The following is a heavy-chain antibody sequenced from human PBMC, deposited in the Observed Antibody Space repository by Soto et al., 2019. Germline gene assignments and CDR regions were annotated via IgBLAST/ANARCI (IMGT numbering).Heavy chain of an antibody. V-gene: IGHV3-9*01. J-gene: IGHJ3*02. CDR3: ANERFDI. CDR1: GFTFDDYA. Sequence: GGSLRLSCAASGFTFDDYAMHWVRQAPGKGLEWVSGISWNSGSIGYADSVKGRFTISRDNAKNSLYLQMNSLRAEDTALYYCANERFDIWGQGTMVTVSS. CDR2: ISWNSGSI.